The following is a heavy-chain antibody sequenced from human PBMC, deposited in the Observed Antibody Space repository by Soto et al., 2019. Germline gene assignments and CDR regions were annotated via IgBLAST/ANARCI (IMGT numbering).Heavy chain of an antibody. CDR1: GGSVSSGSYY. Sequence: SETLSLTCTVSGGSVSSGSYYWSWIRQPPGKGLEYIGFVYYSGNTNYNPSLKSRVTISVDTSKNQFSLKLSSVTAADTAVYYCARAWGGYNYRFLSYCDYWGQGTLVTVSS. CDR2: VYYSGNT. J-gene: IGHJ4*02. D-gene: IGHD5-18*01. V-gene: IGHV4-61*01. CDR3: ARAWGGYNYRFLSYCDY.